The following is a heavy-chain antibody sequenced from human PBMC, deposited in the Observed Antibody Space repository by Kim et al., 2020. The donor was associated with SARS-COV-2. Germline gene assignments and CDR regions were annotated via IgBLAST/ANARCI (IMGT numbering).Heavy chain of an antibody. J-gene: IGHJ4*02. CDR3: AKIGGQYYDFWSGYSQWDVLDS. CDR2: ISGSGGST. D-gene: IGHD3-3*01. CDR1: GFTFSSYA. Sequence: GGSLRLSCAASGFTFSSYAMSWVRQAPGKGLEWVSDISGSGGSTYYADSVKGRFTISRDNSKNTLYLQMNSLRAEDTAVYYCAKIGGQYYDFWSGYSQWDVLDSWAQGPLATFPS. V-gene: IGHV3-23*01.